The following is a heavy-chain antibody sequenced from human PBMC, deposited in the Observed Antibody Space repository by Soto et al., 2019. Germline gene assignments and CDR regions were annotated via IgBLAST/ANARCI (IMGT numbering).Heavy chain of an antibody. V-gene: IGHV3-30*04. Sequence: GGSLRLSWAASGFTFSSYAMHWVRPAPGKGLEWVAVISYDGSNKYYADSVKGRFTISRDNSKNTLYLQMNSLRAEDTAVYYCAKAGYSSGWFLYYFDYWGQGTLVTVSS. D-gene: IGHD6-19*01. CDR2: ISYDGSNK. CDR3: AKAGYSSGWFLYYFDY. CDR1: GFTFSSYA. J-gene: IGHJ4*02.